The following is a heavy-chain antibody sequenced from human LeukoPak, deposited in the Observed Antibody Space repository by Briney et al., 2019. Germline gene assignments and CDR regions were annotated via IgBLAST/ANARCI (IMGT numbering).Heavy chain of an antibody. Sequence: SVKVSCKASGGTFSSYAISWVRQAPGQGLEWMGRIIPILGIANYAQKLQGRVTITADKSTSTAYMELSSLRSEDTAVYYCATDRAGTTSRDAFDIWGQGTMVTVSS. CDR2: IIPILGIA. CDR3: ATDRAGTTSRDAFDI. D-gene: IGHD1-1*01. V-gene: IGHV1-69*04. J-gene: IGHJ3*02. CDR1: GGTFSSYA.